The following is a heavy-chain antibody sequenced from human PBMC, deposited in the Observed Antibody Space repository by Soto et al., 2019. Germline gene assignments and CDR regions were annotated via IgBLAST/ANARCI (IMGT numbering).Heavy chain of an antibody. Sequence: QVQVVESGGGVVQPGTSLRLSCAASGFTFSVSAIHWVRQAPGKGLEWVAVISSDGSHQYYADSVRGRFTISRANPKNTLYLQMNLLRAADTAVYYCARPYCRSTRCYLYYYGMDVWGPGTTVTVSS. J-gene: IGHJ6*02. CDR3: ARPYCRSTRCYLYYYGMDV. D-gene: IGHD2-2*01. CDR2: ISSDGSHQ. V-gene: IGHV3-30-3*01. CDR1: GFTFSVSA.